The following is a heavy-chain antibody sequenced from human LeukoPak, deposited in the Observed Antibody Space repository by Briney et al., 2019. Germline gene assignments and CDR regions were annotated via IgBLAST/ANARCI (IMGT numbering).Heavy chain of an antibody. J-gene: IGHJ6*03. CDR2: IIPIFGTA. Sequence: SVTVSFKASGGTFSSYAISWVRQAPGQGLEWMGRIIPIFGTATYAQKFQGRVTITTDESTSTAFMERSSLRSEDTAVYYCARETYPIVVVPAAMWTDVYYCYYYMDVWGKGTTVTVSS. CDR1: GGTFSSYA. V-gene: IGHV1-69*05. D-gene: IGHD2-2*01. CDR3: ARETYPIVVVPAAMWTDVYYCYYYMDV.